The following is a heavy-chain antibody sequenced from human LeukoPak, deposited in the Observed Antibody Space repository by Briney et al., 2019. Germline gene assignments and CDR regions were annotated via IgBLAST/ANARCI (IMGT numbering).Heavy chain of an antibody. CDR3: AGHTNY. CDR1: GFSFSTYW. Sequence: GGSLRLSCAASGFSFSTYWMSWVRQAPGKGLEWVANIKQDGSERYYVDSVRGRSTISRDNTKNSLYLQMNSLRVEDTAVYYRAGHTNYWGQGTLVTVSS. D-gene: IGHD1-1*01. CDR2: IKQDGSER. J-gene: IGHJ4*02. V-gene: IGHV3-7*01.